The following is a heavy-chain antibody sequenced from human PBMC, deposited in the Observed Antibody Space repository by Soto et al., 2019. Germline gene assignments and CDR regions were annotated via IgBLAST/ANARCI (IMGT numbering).Heavy chain of an antibody. Sequence: GTRSICCSASGFTFSKYALPWVRQALGKGLEYVSSIGINGGSRFYADSVKGRFTISRDNSKNTLYLQMRSVRAEDTAEFYCVTQPAYYIDSNAYYTVWGQGTLVTGSS. V-gene: IGHV3-64D*06. J-gene: IGHJ4*02. D-gene: IGHD3-3*01. CDR1: GFTFSKYA. CDR2: IGINGGSR. CDR3: VTQPAYYIDSNAYYTV.